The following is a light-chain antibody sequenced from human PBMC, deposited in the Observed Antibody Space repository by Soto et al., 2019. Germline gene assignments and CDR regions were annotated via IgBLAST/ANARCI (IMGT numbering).Light chain of an antibody. CDR1: QSISSW. CDR2: KAS. Sequence: DIQMTQSPSTLSASVGDRVTITCRASQSISSWLAWYQQKPGKAPKLLIYKASSLESGVPSRFSGSGSGTEFTLTLSSLQPDDFATYYCQPYNTYWTFGQGTKVEIK. J-gene: IGKJ1*01. V-gene: IGKV1-5*03. CDR3: QPYNTYWT.